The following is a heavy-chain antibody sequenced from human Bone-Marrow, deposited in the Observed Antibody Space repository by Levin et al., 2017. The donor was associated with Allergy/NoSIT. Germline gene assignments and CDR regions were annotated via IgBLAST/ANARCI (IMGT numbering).Heavy chain of an antibody. V-gene: IGHV1-69*04. Sequence: ASVKVSCKASGGTFSSYAISWVRQAPGQGLEWMGRIIPILGIANYAQKFQGRVTITADKSTSTAYMELSSLRSEDTAVYYCARDRILWFGEALPGANWFDPWGQGTLVTVSS. CDR1: GGTFSSYA. D-gene: IGHD3-10*01. CDR3: ARDRILWFGEALPGANWFDP. CDR2: IIPILGIA. J-gene: IGHJ5*02.